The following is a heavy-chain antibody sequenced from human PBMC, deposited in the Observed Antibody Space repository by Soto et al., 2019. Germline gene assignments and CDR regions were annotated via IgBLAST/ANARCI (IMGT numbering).Heavy chain of an antibody. CDR3: VRVIKRSGWDYDVFHN. D-gene: IGHD6-19*01. V-gene: IGHV3-74*01. CDR1: GFTFSSYW. Sequence: GGSLRLSCAASGFTFSSYWMHWVRQAPGKGLVWVSRIDTYGSATRYADSVKGRFTISRDNAKNTLYLQMNTLRAEDTAVYYCVRVIKRSGWDYDVFHNWGQWTIVSI. J-gene: IGHJ3*02. CDR2: IDTYGSAT.